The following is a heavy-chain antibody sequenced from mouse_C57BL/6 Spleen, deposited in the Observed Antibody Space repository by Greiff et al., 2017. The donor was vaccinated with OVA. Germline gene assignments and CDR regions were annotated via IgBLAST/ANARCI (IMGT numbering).Heavy chain of an antibody. CDR3: AREGALLRSFDY. CDR2: ISDGGSYT. D-gene: IGHD1-1*01. J-gene: IGHJ2*01. Sequence: EVNVVESGGGLVKPGGSLKLSCAASGFTFSSYAMSWVRQTPEKRLEWVATISDGGSYTYYPDNVKGRFTISRDNAKNNLYLQMSHLKSEDTAMYYCAREGALLRSFDYWGQGTTLTVSS. CDR1: GFTFSSYA. V-gene: IGHV5-4*01.